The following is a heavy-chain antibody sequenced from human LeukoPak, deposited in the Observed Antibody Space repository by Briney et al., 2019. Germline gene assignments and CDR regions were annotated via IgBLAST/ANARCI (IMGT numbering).Heavy chain of an antibody. V-gene: IGHV1-69*05. J-gene: IGHJ6*03. CDR2: IIPIFGTA. Sequence: SVKVSCKASGGTFSSYAISWVRQAPGQGLEWMGGIIPIFGTANYAQKFQGRVTITTDESTSTAYMELSSLRSEDTAVYYCARSYGSGTLDYYYYYMDVWGKGTTVTVSS. CDR3: ARSYGSGTLDYYYYYMDV. CDR1: GGTFSSYA. D-gene: IGHD3-10*01.